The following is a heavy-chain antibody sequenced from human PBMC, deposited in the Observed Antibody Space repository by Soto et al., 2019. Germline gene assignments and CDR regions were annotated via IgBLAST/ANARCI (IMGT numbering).Heavy chain of an antibody. CDR1: GFAFNNYG. Sequence: KTGGSLRLSCTVSGFAFNNYGINWVRQAPGKGLEWVSSISKSDYTYYSDSVKGRFAISRDNAKSSVSLQMNTLRVEDTAVYYCAREDSIIIPAVSDFWGQGTLVTV. V-gene: IGHV3-21*01. CDR2: ISKSDYT. D-gene: IGHD2-2*01. CDR3: AREDSIIIPAVSDF. J-gene: IGHJ4*02.